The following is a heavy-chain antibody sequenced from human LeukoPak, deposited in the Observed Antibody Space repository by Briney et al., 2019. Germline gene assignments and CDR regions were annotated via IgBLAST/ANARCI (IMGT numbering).Heavy chain of an antibody. D-gene: IGHD6-13*01. Sequence: PSETLSLTCNVSGASISTGTSYWGWIRQPPGRGLEWIGSIYHSGYTYYNPSLKSRVTMSVDTSKNQFSLKLKSVTAADTGVYSCATSQYPIAAADNWYDPWGQGALVTVSS. CDR1: GASISTGTSY. V-gene: IGHV4-39*01. J-gene: IGHJ5*02. CDR2: IYHSGYT. CDR3: ATSQYPIAAADNWYDP.